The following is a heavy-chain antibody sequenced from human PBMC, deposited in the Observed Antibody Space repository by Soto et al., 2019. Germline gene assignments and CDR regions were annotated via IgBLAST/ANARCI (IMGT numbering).Heavy chain of an antibody. J-gene: IGHJ4*02. CDR1: GFTFSSYA. CDR2: ISGSGGST. CDR3: AKDAPGYSYAQMTFDY. D-gene: IGHD5-18*01. Sequence: EVQLLESGGGLVQPGGSLRLSCAASGFTFSSYAMSWVRQAPGKGLDWVSAISGSGGSTYYADSVKGRFTISRDNSKNTLYLQMNSLRAEDTAVYYCAKDAPGYSYAQMTFDYWGQGTLVTVSS. V-gene: IGHV3-23*01.